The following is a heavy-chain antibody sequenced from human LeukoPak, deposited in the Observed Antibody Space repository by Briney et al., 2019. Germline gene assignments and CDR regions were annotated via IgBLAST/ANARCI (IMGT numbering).Heavy chain of an antibody. J-gene: IGHJ5*02. Sequence: GGSLRLSCAASGFTFSSYAMSWVRQAPGKWLEWVSAISGSGGSTYYADSVKGRFTISRDNSKNTLYLQMNSLRADDTAVYYCSKDKFSVAVVADRLKWFDPWGQGTLVTVSS. CDR1: GFTFSSYA. D-gene: IGHD2-15*01. V-gene: IGHV3-23*01. CDR3: SKDKFSVAVVADRLKWFDP. CDR2: ISGSGGST.